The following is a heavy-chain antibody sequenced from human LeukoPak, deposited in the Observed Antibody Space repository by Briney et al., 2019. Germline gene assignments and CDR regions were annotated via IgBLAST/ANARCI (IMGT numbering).Heavy chain of an antibody. CDR2: IYYSGST. J-gene: IGHJ4*02. Sequence: SQTLSLTCTVSGDSISGGHYYWSWIRQPPGKGLEWIGYIYYSGSTYYNPSLKSRVTISVGTSKNQFSLKVSSVTAADTAVYYCARGGPGDYWGQGTLVTVSS. CDR1: GDSISGGHYY. V-gene: IGHV4-30-4*01. CDR3: ARGGPGDY.